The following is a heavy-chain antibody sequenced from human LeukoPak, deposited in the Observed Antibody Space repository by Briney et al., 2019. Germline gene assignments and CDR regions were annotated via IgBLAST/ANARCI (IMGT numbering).Heavy chain of an antibody. CDR3: ARGSSSWTYYYDMDV. CDR2: IYYSGST. V-gene: IGHV4-59*01. J-gene: IGHJ6*02. CDR1: GCSTSSYY. D-gene: IGHD6-13*01. Sequence: SETLSLTCTVSGCSTSSYYWSWIRQPPGKGLEWIGYIYYSGSTNYNPSLKSRVTISVDTSKNQFSLKLSSVTAADTAVYYCARGSSSWTYYYDMDVWGQGTTVTVSS.